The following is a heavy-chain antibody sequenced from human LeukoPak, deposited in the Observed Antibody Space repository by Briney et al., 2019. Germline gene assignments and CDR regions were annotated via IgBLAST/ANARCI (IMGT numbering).Heavy chain of an antibody. J-gene: IGHJ4*02. D-gene: IGHD6-13*01. Sequence: SETLSLTCTVSGYSISSGYYWGWIRQPPGKGLEWIGYIYYSGSTNYNPSLKSRVTISVDTSKNQFSLKLSSVTAADTALYYCAKGFGDGSSWFTPLDYWGQGTLVTVSS. CDR1: GYSISSGYY. V-gene: IGHV4-61*01. CDR2: IYYSGST. CDR3: AKGFGDGSSWFTPLDY.